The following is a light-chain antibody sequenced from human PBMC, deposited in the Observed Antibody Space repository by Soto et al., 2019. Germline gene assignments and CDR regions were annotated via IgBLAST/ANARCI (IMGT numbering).Light chain of an antibody. CDR3: QHYNSFSRT. CDR1: DNIAPW. J-gene: IGKJ1*01. V-gene: IGKV1-5*03. CDR2: KAA. Sequence: DIDMTQAPSALCASLGDRVAITCRASDNIAPWVAWYQQKPGKAPKLLIYKAANLADEVPSRFAGSGSGTDFPLTINRLQPDDLATYYCQHYNSFSRTFGQGTKVDIK.